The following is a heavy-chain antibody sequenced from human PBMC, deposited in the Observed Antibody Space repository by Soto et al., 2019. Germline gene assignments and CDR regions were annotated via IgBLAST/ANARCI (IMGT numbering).Heavy chain of an antibody. CDR3: ASAGESGGFPDGFDI. D-gene: IGHD2-15*01. CDR1: GDSISIGDYY. J-gene: IGHJ3*02. V-gene: IGHV4-30-4*01. CDR2: IYYSGMT. Sequence: QVQLQESGPGLVKPSQTLSLTCTVSGDSISIGDYYWSWIRKHPGQGLEWIGYIYYSGMTYYNPARTSRITISAAMSKNQFSLKLSLVTAADMAVYSGASAGESGGFPDGFDISGQGKMVTVSS.